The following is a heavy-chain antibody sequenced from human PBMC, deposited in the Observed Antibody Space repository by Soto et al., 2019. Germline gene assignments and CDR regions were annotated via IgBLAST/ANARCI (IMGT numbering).Heavy chain of an antibody. Sequence: SETLSLTCAVYGGSFSGYYWSWIRQPPGKGLEWIGEINHSGSTNYNPSLKSRATISVDTSKNQFSLKLSSVTAADTAVYYCASGLAAALYYFDYWGQGTLVTVSS. J-gene: IGHJ4*02. CDR1: GGSFSGYY. V-gene: IGHV4-34*01. D-gene: IGHD6-13*01. CDR2: INHSGST. CDR3: ASGLAAALYYFDY.